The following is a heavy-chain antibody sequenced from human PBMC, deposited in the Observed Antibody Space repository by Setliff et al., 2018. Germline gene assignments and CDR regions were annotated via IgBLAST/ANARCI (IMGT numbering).Heavy chain of an antibody. CDR2: IYTGGST. V-gene: IGHV4-4*08. Sequence: PSETLSLTCIVSGVSVSRHYWSWIRQPPGKTLEWIGYIYTGGSTTYNPSLKSRVTLSLDTSKNQFSLKVNSVTAADTAVYYCARRDIVAQTSYDFWGMTDYWGQGTLVTVSS. D-gene: IGHD5-12*01. J-gene: IGHJ4*02. CDR1: GVSVSRHY. CDR3: ARRDIVAQTSYDFWGMTDY.